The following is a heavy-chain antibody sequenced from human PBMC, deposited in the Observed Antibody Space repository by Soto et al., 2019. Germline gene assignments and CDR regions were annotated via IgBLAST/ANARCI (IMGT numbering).Heavy chain of an antibody. V-gene: IGHV4-4*02. D-gene: IGHD3-16*01. CDR3: GGRRDNDDVFNNWRLAP. CDR2: IYETGTI. J-gene: IGHJ5*02. Sequence: QVQLQESGPGLVKPSGTLSLTCAVSGGSISNDDWWSWVRQSPGKGLEWIGEIYETGTINYNPSPKSRLTISVEKATNQLCARLIFLIAAETAVYYCGGRRDNDDVFNNWRLAPWGHRALVTASS. CDR1: GGSISNDDW.